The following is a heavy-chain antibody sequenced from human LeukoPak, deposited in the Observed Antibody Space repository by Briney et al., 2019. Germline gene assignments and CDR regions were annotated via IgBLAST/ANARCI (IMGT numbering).Heavy chain of an antibody. V-gene: IGHV4-34*01. CDR1: GGSFRGNY. Sequence: PSETLSLTCAVYGGSFRGNYWSWIRQPPGKGLEWIGEVNLQGGTNYNPSLLRRVAISVDTSANHVSLQMTSVTAADTAVYYCAREGGSYRPLDYSGQGTLVTVSS. J-gene: IGHJ4*02. CDR2: VNLQGGT. D-gene: IGHD3-16*02. CDR3: AREGGSYRPLDY.